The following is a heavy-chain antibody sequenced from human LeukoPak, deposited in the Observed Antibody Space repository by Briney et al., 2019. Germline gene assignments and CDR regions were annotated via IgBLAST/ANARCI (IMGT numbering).Heavy chain of an antibody. Sequence: GESLKISRKGSGYSFTTYWIGWVRQIPGKGLEWMGIIYPGDSDTRYSPSFQGQVTISADKSISTAYLQCSSLKASDTAMYYCARLGLNSMGYMDVWGKGTTVTISS. CDR2: IYPGDSDT. V-gene: IGHV5-51*01. CDR1: GYSFTTYW. CDR3: ARLGLNSMGYMDV. D-gene: IGHD3-3*02. J-gene: IGHJ6*03.